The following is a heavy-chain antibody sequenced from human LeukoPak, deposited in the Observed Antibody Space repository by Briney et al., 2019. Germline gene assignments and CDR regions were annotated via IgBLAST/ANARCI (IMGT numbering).Heavy chain of an antibody. CDR1: GGSISSYS. CDR3: ARAHYYDSSGYYGNWFDP. V-gene: IGHV4-30-2*01. D-gene: IGHD3-22*01. Sequence: LSLTCTVSGGSISSYSWSWIRQPPGKGLEWIGYIYHSGSTYYNPSLKSRVTISVDRSKNQFSLKLSSVTAADTAVYYCARAHYYDSSGYYGNWFDPWGQGTLVTVSS. CDR2: IYHSGST. J-gene: IGHJ5*02.